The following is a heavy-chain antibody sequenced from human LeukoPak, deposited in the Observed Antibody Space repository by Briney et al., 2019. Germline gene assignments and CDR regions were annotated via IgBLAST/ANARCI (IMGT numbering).Heavy chain of an antibody. CDR2: INPNSGGT. D-gene: IGHD4-11*01. V-gene: IGHV1-2*02. CDR1: GYTFTGYY. CDR3: ARDLHNYYYGMDV. Sequence: RASVKVSCKASGYTFTGYYMHWVRQAPGQGLEWMGWINPNSGGTNCAQKLQGRVTMTRDTSISTAYMELSRLRSDDTAVYYCARDLHNYYYGMDVWGQGTTVTVSS. J-gene: IGHJ6*02.